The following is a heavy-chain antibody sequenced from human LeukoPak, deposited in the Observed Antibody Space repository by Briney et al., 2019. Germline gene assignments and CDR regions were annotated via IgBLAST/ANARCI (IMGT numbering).Heavy chain of an antibody. D-gene: IGHD6-13*01. CDR3: AKEGIAAAGIRN. CDR2: IYYSVST. CDR1: GGSISSSSYY. J-gene: IGHJ4*02. V-gene: IGHV4-39*07. Sequence: SETLSLTCTVSGGSISSSSYYWGWIRQPPGKGLEWIGSIYYSVSTYYNPSLKSRVTISVDTSKNQFSLKLSSVTAADTAVYYCAKEGIAAAGIRNWGQGTLVTVSS.